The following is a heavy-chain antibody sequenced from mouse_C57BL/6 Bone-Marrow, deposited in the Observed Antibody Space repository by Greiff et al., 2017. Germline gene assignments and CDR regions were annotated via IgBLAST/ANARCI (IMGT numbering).Heavy chain of an antibody. Sequence: QVQLQQPGAELVKPGASVKLSCKASGYTFTSYWMHWVKQRPGQGLEWIGMIHPNSGSTNYNEKFKSKATLTVDKSSSTAYMQLSSLTSEDSAVYSCARAYGSSYRFDYWGQGTTLTVSS. V-gene: IGHV1-64*01. J-gene: IGHJ2*01. CDR2: IHPNSGST. CDR1: GYTFTSYW. D-gene: IGHD1-1*01. CDR3: ARAYGSSYRFDY.